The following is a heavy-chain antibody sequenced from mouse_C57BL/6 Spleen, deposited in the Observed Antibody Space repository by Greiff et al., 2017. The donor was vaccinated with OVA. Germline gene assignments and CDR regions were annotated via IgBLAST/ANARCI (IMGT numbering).Heavy chain of an antibody. CDR3: TGGYYYGSSYGYFDV. Sequence: EVKVEESGGGLVQPGGSMKLSCVASGFTFSNYWMNWVRQSPEKGLEWVAQIRLKSDNYATHYAESVKGRFTISRDDSKSSVYLQMNNLRAEDTGIYYCTGGYYYGSSYGYFDVWGTGTTVTVSS. CDR1: GFTFSNYW. D-gene: IGHD1-1*01. CDR2: IRLKSDNYAT. J-gene: IGHJ1*03. V-gene: IGHV6-3*01.